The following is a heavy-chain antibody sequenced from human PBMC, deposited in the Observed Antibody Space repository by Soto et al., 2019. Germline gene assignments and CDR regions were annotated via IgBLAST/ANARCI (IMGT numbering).Heavy chain of an antibody. V-gene: IGHV1-69*13. CDR2: IIPIFGTA. CDR3: ARGKYSSGWYYYYGMDV. Sequence: ASVKVSCKASGGSFSSYAISWVRQDPGQGFEWMGGIIPIFGTANYAQKFQGRVTITADESTSTACMELSSLRSEDTAVYYCARGKYSSGWYYYYGMDVWGQGTTVTVSS. CDR1: GGSFSSYA. D-gene: IGHD6-19*01. J-gene: IGHJ6*02.